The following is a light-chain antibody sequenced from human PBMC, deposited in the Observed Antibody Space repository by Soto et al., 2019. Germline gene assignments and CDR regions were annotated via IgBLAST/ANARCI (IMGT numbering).Light chain of an antibody. J-gene: IGLJ1*01. CDR3: TSHGGANNFYV. Sequence: QSALTQPASVSGSPGQSITISCTGTSSDVGGYNYVSWYQQHPGKAPKVMIYEVSKRPSGVSNRFSGSKSGNTASLTISGLQAEDEADYYCTSHGGANNFYVFGTGTKLTVL. CDR1: SSDVGGYNY. V-gene: IGLV2-14*01. CDR2: EVS.